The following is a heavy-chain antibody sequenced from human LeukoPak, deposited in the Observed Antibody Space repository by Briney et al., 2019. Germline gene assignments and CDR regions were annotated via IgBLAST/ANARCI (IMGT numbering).Heavy chain of an antibody. Sequence: GGSLRLSCAASGFTFSNCNMNWVRQAPGKGLEWVSYISPASNTIYYADSVKGRFTVSRDNAKNSLFLQMNSLRVEDTAVYYCARANNSSWHNWGQGTLVTVSS. J-gene: IGHJ4*02. CDR3: ARANNSSWHN. V-gene: IGHV3-48*01. CDR2: ISPASNTI. CDR1: GFTFSNCN. D-gene: IGHD6-13*01.